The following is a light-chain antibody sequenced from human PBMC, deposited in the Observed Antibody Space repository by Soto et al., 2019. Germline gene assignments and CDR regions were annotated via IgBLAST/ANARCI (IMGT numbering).Light chain of an antibody. Sequence: EDVLTQSPATLSLSPGDRATLSCRASQSGRIFLAWYQQKAGQAPRLLIYDASNRATGIPGRFSGSGSGTDFTLTISRLEPEDFAVYYCQQSGNFITFGQGTRLEIK. V-gene: IGKV3-11*01. CDR2: DAS. CDR1: QSGRIF. J-gene: IGKJ5*01. CDR3: QQSGNFIT.